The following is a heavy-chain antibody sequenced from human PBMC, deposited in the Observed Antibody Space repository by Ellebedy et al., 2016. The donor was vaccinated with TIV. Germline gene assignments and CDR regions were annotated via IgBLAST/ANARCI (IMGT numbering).Heavy chain of an antibody. CDR2: INAGNGNT. Sequence: ASVKVSXXASGYTFTSYAMHWVRQAPGQRLEWMGWINAGNGNTKYSQKFQGRVTITRDTSASTAYMELSSLRSEDTAVYYCARGAGPLWFGELLHYGMDVWGQGTTVTVSS. CDR1: GYTFTSYA. J-gene: IGHJ6*02. D-gene: IGHD3-10*01. V-gene: IGHV1-3*01. CDR3: ARGAGPLWFGELLHYGMDV.